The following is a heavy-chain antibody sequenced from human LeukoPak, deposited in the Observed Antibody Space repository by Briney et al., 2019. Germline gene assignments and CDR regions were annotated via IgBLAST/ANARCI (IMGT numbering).Heavy chain of an antibody. J-gene: IGHJ4*02. Sequence: SETLSLTRAVYGGSFSGYYWSWIRQPPGKGLEWIGEINHSGSTNYNPSLKSRVTISVDTSKNQFSLKLSSVTAADTAVYYCARGRGHYVWGSYRYTLAYFDYWGQGTLVTVSS. CDR1: GGSFSGYY. CDR3: ARGRGHYVWGSYRYTLAYFDY. D-gene: IGHD3-16*02. CDR2: INHSGST. V-gene: IGHV4-34*01.